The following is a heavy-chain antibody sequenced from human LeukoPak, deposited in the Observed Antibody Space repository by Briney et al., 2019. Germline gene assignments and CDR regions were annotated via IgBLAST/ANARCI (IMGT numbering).Heavy chain of an antibody. J-gene: IGHJ4*02. V-gene: IGHV3-30*02. CDR3: AKTMVVAATYSFDY. Sequence: GGSLRLSCAASGFSFSNYGMHWVRQAPGKGLEWVAFIRYDGTNKYYADSVKGRFTISRGNSKNTLYLQMNSLRAEDTAVYYCAKTMVVAATYSFDYWGQGTLVTVSS. CDR1: GFSFSNYG. D-gene: IGHD2-15*01. CDR2: IRYDGTNK.